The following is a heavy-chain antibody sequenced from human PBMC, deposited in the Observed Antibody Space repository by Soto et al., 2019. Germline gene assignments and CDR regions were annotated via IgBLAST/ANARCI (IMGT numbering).Heavy chain of an antibody. J-gene: IGHJ4*02. CDR3: ARSPHIVVVTAIPGYFDY. D-gene: IGHD2-21*02. CDR2: IYYSGST. V-gene: IGHV4-31*03. CDR1: GGSISSGGYY. Sequence: PSETLSLTCTVSGGSISSGGYYWSWIRQHPGKGLEWIGYIYYSGSTYYNPPLKSRVTISVDTSKNQFSLKLSSVTAADTAVYYCARSPHIVVVTAIPGYFDYWGQGTLVTVSS.